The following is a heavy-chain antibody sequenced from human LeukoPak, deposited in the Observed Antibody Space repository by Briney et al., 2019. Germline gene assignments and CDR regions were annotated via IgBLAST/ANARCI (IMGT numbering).Heavy chain of an antibody. Sequence: PGGSLRLSCAASGFTVSSSYMSWVRQAPGKGLEWVSVIYSGGSTYYADSVKGRFTISRDNSKNTLYLQMNSLRAEDTAVYYCARERKDSSGYYYYYYGMDVWGQGTTVTVSS. CDR3: ARERKDSSGYYYYYYGMDV. CDR1: GFTVSSSY. V-gene: IGHV3-53*01. D-gene: IGHD3-22*01. J-gene: IGHJ6*02. CDR2: IYSGGST.